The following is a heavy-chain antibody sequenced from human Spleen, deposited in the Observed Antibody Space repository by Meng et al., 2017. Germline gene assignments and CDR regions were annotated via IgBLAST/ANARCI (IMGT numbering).Heavy chain of an antibody. CDR2: INHSGST. CDR1: GGSFSGNYY. Sequence: QVHLQQWGAGLLKPSETLSLTCGVYGGSFSGNYYWRWIRQSQDKGLEWIGEINHSGSTNYNPSLNSRVTISVDTSKNQFSLKLSSVTAADTAVYYCARVSRGWSGYYGYWGQGTLVTVSS. J-gene: IGHJ4*02. D-gene: IGHD3-3*01. CDR3: ARVSRGWSGYYGY. V-gene: IGHV4-34*01.